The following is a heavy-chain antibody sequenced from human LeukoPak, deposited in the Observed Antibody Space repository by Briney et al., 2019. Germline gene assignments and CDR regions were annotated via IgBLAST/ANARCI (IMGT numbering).Heavy chain of an antibody. CDR1: GFTFSSYA. Sequence: GGSLRLSCAASGFTFSSYAMSWVRQAPGKGLEWVSRINEDATTITYADSVKGRFIISRDNSKKSLYLQMNNLRAEDTAVYYCVRDLILVWTPGDDFDFWGQGTLVIVSS. J-gene: IGHJ4*02. CDR3: VRDLILVWTPGDDFDF. CDR2: INEDATTI. D-gene: IGHD3-16*01. V-gene: IGHV3-74*01.